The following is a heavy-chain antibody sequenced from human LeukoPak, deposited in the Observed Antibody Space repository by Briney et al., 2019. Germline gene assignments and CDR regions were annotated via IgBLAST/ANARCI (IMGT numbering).Heavy chain of an antibody. CDR1: GFTFTSYW. CDR3: ARDGYNYRALDN. Sequence: PGGSLRLSCAASGFTFTSYWMHWVRQGPGKGLEWVSRISTDGSRTTYADSVKGRFTISRDNAKSTLYLQMNSLRAEDTAVYYCARDGYNYRALDNWGQGTLVTVSS. J-gene: IGHJ4*02. V-gene: IGHV3-74*01. D-gene: IGHD5-24*01. CDR2: ISTDGSRT.